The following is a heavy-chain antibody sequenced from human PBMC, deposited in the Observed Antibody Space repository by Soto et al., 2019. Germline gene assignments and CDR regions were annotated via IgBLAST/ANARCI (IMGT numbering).Heavy chain of an antibody. CDR3: AKDYLRWAQP. D-gene: IGHD1-26*01. CDR2: ISGSGST. CDR1: GFTFSDYG. V-gene: IGHV3-23*01. Sequence: PGGSLRLSCAASGFTFSDYGMSWVRQAPGKWLEWVSAISGSGSTFYADSVKGRFTISRDNSKNTLFLQMNSLRAQDTAVYYCAKDYLRWAQPWGQGXLVTVSS. J-gene: IGHJ5*02.